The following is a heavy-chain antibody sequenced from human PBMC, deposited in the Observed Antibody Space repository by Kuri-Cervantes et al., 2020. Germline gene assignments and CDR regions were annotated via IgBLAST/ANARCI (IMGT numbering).Heavy chain of an antibody. D-gene: IGHD3-22*01. J-gene: IGHJ4*02. CDR2: MNHSGNT. CDR3: ARGKRTYYYDSSGYYH. Sequence: GSLRLSCAVYGGSISDCHWSWIRQPPGKGLVWVGEMNHSGNTNYDSSLKSRIIISTDTSKNLFSLKLSSVTAADTAVYYCARGKRTYYYDSSGYYHWGQGTLVTVSS. CDR1: GGSISDCH. V-gene: IGHV4-34*01.